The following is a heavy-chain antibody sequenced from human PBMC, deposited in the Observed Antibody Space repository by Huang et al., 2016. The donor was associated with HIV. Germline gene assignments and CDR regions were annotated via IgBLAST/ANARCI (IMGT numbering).Heavy chain of an antibody. CDR2: VYYSGRT. Sequence: QVQLQESGPGLVKPSETLSLTCTVSGGSVSSAGHYWSWIRQPPGKGLEWIGYVYYSGRTTYNPSLKSRVTISIDTSKNQFSLKLTSVTAADTAVYFCVSHPSGSADYWGQGTLVIVSS. CDR3: VSHPSGSADY. D-gene: IGHD3-10*01. V-gene: IGHV4-61*08. J-gene: IGHJ4*02. CDR1: GGSVSSAGHY.